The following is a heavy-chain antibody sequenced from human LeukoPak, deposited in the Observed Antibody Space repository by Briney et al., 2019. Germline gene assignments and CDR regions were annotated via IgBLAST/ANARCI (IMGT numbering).Heavy chain of an antibody. CDR3: ARIRYHNWFDP. Sequence: SETLSLTCAVYGGFFSGYYWSWIRQPPGKGLEWIGEINYSGGTNYNPSLKSRVTISVDTSKNQFSLKLSSVTAADTAVYYCARIRYHNWFDPWGQGTLVTVSS. CDR2: INYSGGT. CDR1: GGFFSGYY. J-gene: IGHJ5*02. D-gene: IGHD1-1*01. V-gene: IGHV4-34*01.